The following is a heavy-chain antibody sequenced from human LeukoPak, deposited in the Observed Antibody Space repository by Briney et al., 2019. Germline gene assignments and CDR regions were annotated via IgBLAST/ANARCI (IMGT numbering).Heavy chain of an antibody. Sequence: GASAKVSCKASGYTFTGYYMHWVRQAPGQGLEWMGWINPNSGGTNYAQKFQGRVTMTRDTSISTAYMELSRLRSDDTAVYYCARDFIYDFWSGYYGDYYYGMDVWGQGTTVTVSS. D-gene: IGHD3-3*01. CDR1: GYTFTGYY. V-gene: IGHV1-2*02. CDR2: INPNSGGT. CDR3: ARDFIYDFWSGYYGDYYYGMDV. J-gene: IGHJ6*02.